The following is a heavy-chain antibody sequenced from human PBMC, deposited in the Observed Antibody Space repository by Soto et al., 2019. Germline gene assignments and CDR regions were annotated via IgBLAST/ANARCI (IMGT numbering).Heavy chain of an antibody. Sequence: GGSLRLSCAASGFTFSSYWMNWVRQAPGKGLEWVASINQDGREKIYVDSVRGRFTISRDNAKNSLYLQMNSLRAEDTAVYYCAIPRDFWGQGTLVTVSS. J-gene: IGHJ4*02. CDR2: INQDGREK. CDR1: GFTFSSYW. CDR3: AIPRDF. V-gene: IGHV3-7*01.